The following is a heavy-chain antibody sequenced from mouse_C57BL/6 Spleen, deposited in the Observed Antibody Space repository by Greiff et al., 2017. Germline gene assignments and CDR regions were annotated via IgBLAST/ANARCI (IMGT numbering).Heavy chain of an antibody. CDR3: ARDEGDCYGSSYWYFDV. Sequence: EVKLVESEGGLVQPGSSMKLSCTASGFTFSDYYMAWVRQVPEKGLEWVANINYDGSRTYDLDSLKSRFIISRDNAKNILYLQMSSLKSEDTATYYCARDEGDCYGSSYWYFDVWGTGTTVTVSS. V-gene: IGHV5-16*01. D-gene: IGHD1-1*01. CDR2: INYDGSRT. J-gene: IGHJ1*03. CDR1: GFTFSDYY.